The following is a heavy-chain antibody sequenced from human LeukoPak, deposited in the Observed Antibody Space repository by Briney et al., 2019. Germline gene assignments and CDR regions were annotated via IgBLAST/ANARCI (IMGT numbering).Heavy chain of an antibody. CDR3: ARHYRGGSLLWFRELLAFDY. CDR2: IYYSGST. CDR1: GGSISSSSYY. V-gene: IGHV4-39*01. J-gene: IGHJ4*02. D-gene: IGHD3-10*01. Sequence: SETLSLTCTVSGGSISSSSYYWGWIRQPPGKGLEWIGSIYYSGSTYYNPSLKSRVTISVDTSKNQFSLKLSPVTAADTAVYYCARHYRGGSLLWFRELLAFDYWGQGTLVTVSS.